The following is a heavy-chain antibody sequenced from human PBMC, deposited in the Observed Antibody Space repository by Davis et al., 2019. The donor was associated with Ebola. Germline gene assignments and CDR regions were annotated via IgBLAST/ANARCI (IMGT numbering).Heavy chain of an antibody. D-gene: IGHD1-26*01. CDR1: GYTCKNYA. CDR3: ARTSIVGTTTTASDI. J-gene: IGHJ3*02. V-gene: IGHV1-18*01. Sequence: ASVKVSCKASGYTCKNYAIIWVRQAPGQGLEWMGWISAYNGNTNYAQILQGRVTMTTDTSTGTAYMELRSLRSDDTAVYFCARTSIVGTTTTASDIWGQGTKVTVSS. CDR2: ISAYNGNT.